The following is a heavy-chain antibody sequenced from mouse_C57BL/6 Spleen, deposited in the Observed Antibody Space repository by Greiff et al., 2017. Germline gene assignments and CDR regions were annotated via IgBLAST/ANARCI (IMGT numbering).Heavy chain of an antibody. J-gene: IGHJ2*01. V-gene: IGHV7-3*01. Sequence: EVQVVESGGGLVQPGGSLSLSCAASGFTFTDYYMSWVRQPPGKALEWLGFIRNKANGYTTEYSASVKGRFTISRDNSQSILYLQMNALRAEDSATYYCARPTGTEGYYFDYWGQGTTLTVSS. CDR2: IRNKANGYTT. CDR1: GFTFTDYY. D-gene: IGHD4-1*02. CDR3: ARPTGTEGYYFDY.